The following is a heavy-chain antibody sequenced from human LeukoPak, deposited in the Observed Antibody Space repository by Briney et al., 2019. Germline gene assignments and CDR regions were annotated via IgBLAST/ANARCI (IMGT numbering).Heavy chain of an antibody. CDR3: ASIHYYGSGSYSNWFDP. V-gene: IGHV1-18*01. CDR1: GYTFTSYG. Sequence: ASVKVSXKASGYTFTSYGISWVRQAPGQGLEWMGWISAYNGNTNYAQKLQGRVTMTTDITTSTAYMELRSLISDDTAVYYCASIHYYGSGSYSNWFDPWGQGTLVTVSS. CDR2: ISAYNGNT. D-gene: IGHD3-10*01. J-gene: IGHJ5*02.